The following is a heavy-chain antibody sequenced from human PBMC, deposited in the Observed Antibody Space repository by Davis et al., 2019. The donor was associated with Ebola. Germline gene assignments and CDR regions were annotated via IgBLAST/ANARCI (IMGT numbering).Heavy chain of an antibody. J-gene: IGHJ4*02. D-gene: IGHD2-21*01. CDR2: INPNSGGT. CDR3: AVAYCGGDCYSGDY. CDR1: GGTFSSYA. V-gene: IGHV1-2*04. Sequence: ASVKVSCKASGGTFSSYAISWVRQAPGQGLEWMGWINPNSGGTNYAQKFQGWVTMTRDTSISTAYMELSRLRSDDTAVYYCAVAYCGGDCYSGDYWGQGTLVTVSS.